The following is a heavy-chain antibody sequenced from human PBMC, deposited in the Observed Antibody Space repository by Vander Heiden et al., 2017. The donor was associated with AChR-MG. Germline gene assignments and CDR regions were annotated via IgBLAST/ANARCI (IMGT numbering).Heavy chain of an antibody. CDR2: INHSGST. CDR1: GGSFSGYY. Sequence: QVQLQQWGAGLLKPSETLSLTCAVYGGSFSGYYWSWIRQPPGKGLEWIGEINHSGSTNYNPSLKSRVTISVDTSKNQFSLKLSSVTAADTAVYYCARMRVRGVIRSPFDPWGQGTLVTVSS. D-gene: IGHD3-10*01. V-gene: IGHV4-34*01. J-gene: IGHJ5*02. CDR3: ARMRVRGVIRSPFDP.